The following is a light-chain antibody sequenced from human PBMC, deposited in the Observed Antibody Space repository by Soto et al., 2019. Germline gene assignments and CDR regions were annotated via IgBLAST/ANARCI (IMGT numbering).Light chain of an antibody. J-gene: IGLJ1*01. CDR2: DVS. CDR1: SSDVGGYNY. CDR3: SSYTTSNTRQIV. Sequence: QSALTQPASVSGSPGQSITISCTGTSSDVGGYNYVSCYQHHPGKAPKLMIFDVSNRPSGVSNRFSGSKSGNTASLTISGLQPEDEADYYCSSYTTSNTRQIVFGTGTKVTVL. V-gene: IGLV2-14*03.